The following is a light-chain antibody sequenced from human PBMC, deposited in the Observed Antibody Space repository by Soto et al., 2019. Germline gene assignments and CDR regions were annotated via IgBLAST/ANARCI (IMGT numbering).Light chain of an antibody. V-gene: IGKV3-11*01. CDR2: DTS. Sequence: EIVLTQSPATLSLSPGERATLSCRASQSVINYLAWYQQKPGQAPRLLIYDTSNRATGIPARFSGSGSGTDFTLIISSLEPEDFAVYYCQQRANWPLTFGGGTKGEIK. CDR3: QQRANWPLT. CDR1: QSVINY. J-gene: IGKJ4*01.